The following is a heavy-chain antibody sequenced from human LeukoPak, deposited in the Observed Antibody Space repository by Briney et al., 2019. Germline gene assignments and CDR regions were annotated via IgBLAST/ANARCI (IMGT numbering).Heavy chain of an antibody. Sequence: AASVKVSCKASGYTFTSYGISWVRQAPGQGLEWMGWISAYNGNTNYAQKLQGRVTMTTDTSTSTAYMELRSLRSDDTAVYYCARKYGDYEYNWFDPWGQGTLVTVSS. V-gene: IGHV1-18*01. CDR1: GYTFTSYG. J-gene: IGHJ5*02. CDR3: ARKYGDYEYNWFDP. CDR2: ISAYNGNT. D-gene: IGHD4-17*01.